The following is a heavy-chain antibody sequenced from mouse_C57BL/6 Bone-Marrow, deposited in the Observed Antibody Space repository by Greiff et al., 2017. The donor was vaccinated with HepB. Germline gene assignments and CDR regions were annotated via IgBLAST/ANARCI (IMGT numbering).Heavy chain of an antibody. D-gene: IGHD2-5*01. V-gene: IGHV1-55*01. CDR1: GYTFTSYW. Sequence: QVQLQQPGAELVKPGASVKMSCKASGYTFTSYWITWVKQRPGQGLEWIGDIYPGSGSTNYNEKFKSKATLTVDTSSSTAYTQLSSLTSEDSAVYYCARRSNPYYAMDYWGQGTSVTVSS. J-gene: IGHJ4*01. CDR2: IYPGSGST. CDR3: ARRSNPYYAMDY.